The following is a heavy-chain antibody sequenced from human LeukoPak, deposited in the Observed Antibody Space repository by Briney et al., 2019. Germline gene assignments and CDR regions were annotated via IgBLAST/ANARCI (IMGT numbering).Heavy chain of an antibody. D-gene: IGHD6-19*01. CDR1: GYTFTSYY. J-gene: IGHJ5*02. Sequence: ASVKVSCKASGYTFTSYYIHWVRQAPGQGLEWMGWINPNSGGTKYAQNFQGRVTMTRDTSISTAYMGLSRLRSDDTAVYYCAKGRVVAGSKSLTYHWFDPWGQGTLVTVSS. CDR3: AKGRVVAGSKSLTYHWFDP. CDR2: INPNSGGT. V-gene: IGHV1-2*02.